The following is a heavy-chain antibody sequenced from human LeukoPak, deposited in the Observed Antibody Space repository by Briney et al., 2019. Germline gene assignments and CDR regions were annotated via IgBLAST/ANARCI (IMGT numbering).Heavy chain of an antibody. V-gene: IGHV3-74*01. CDR3: APLGGVVPAAKDLFDY. CDR1: GFTFSSYW. CDR2: INSDGSST. J-gene: IGHJ4*02. D-gene: IGHD2-2*01. Sequence: GGSLRLSCAASGFTFSSYWMHWVRQAPGKGLVWVSRINSDGSSTSYADSVKGRFTISRDNAKNTLYLQMNSLRAEDTAVYYCAPLGGVVPAAKDLFDYWDQGTLVTVSS.